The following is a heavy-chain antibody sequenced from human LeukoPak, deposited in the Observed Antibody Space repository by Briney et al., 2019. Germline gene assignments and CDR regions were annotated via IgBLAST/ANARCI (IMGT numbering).Heavy chain of an antibody. V-gene: IGHV1-2*02. CDR3: ASLGGGDGYNSTAPYYYYYYGMDV. D-gene: IGHD5-24*01. J-gene: IGHJ6*02. CDR2: INPNSGGT. Sequence: ASVKVSCKASGYTFTGYYMHWVRQAPGQGLEWMGWINPNSGGTNYAQKFQGRVTMTRDTSISTAYMELSRLRSDDTAVYYCASLGGGDGYNSTAPYYYYYYGMDVWGQGTTVTVSS. CDR1: GYTFTGYY.